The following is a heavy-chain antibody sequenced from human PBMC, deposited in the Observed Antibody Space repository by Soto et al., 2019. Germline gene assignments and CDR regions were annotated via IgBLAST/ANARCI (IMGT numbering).Heavy chain of an antibody. Sequence: GGSLRLPCAASGCTFSNHGMHWVRQAPGKGLEWVAVIWYDGSNKYYADSVKGRFTISRDNSKNTLYLQMNSLRAEDTAVYYCARHKVPITIFGVVTSYGMDVWGQGTTVTVSS. J-gene: IGHJ6*02. D-gene: IGHD3-3*01. CDR3: ARHKVPITIFGVVTSYGMDV. CDR1: GCTFSNHG. CDR2: IWYDGSNK. V-gene: IGHV3-33*01.